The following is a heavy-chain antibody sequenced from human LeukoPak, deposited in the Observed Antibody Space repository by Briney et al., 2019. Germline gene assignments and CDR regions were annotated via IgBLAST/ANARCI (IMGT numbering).Heavy chain of an antibody. J-gene: IGHJ6*03. V-gene: IGHV4-39*01. CDR1: GGSISSSSYY. D-gene: IGHD4-11*01. Sequence: PSETLSLTCTVSGGSISSSSYYRGWIRQPPGKGLEWIGSIYYSESTYYNPSLKSRVTISVDTSKNQFSLKLSSVTAADTAVYYCARGGYSKSRYYYYYMGVWGKGTTVTVSS. CDR3: ARGGYSKSRYYYYYMGV. CDR2: IYYSEST.